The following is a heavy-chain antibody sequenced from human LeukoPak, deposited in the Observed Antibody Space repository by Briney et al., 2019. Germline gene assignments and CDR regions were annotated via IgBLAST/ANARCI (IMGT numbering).Heavy chain of an antibody. CDR1: GGSFSGYY. J-gene: IGHJ4*02. CDR3: ASHLTYYYDSSGHPVPY. D-gene: IGHD3-22*01. V-gene: IGHV4-34*01. CDR2: INHSGST. Sequence: SETLSLTCAVYGGSFSGYYWSWIRQPPGKGLEWIGEINHSGSTNYNPSLKSRVTISVDTSKNQFSLKLSSVTAADTAVYYCASHLTYYYDSSGHPVPYWGQGTLVTVSS.